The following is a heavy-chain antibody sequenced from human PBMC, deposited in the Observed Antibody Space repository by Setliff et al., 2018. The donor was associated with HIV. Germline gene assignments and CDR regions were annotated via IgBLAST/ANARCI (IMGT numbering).Heavy chain of an antibody. J-gene: IGHJ5*02. CDR3: ARDQATGYEKVWFSWIDP. D-gene: IGHD5-12*01. CDR1: GYTFNNYG. Sequence: GASVKVSCKASGYTFNNYGISWVRQAPGQGLEWMGWINTHSGYTNYAQNVQGRVTVTMDTSTSTAYMGLSSLRFEDTATYYCARDQATGYEKVWFSWIDPWGQGTLVTVSS. V-gene: IGHV1-18*01. CDR2: INTHSGYT.